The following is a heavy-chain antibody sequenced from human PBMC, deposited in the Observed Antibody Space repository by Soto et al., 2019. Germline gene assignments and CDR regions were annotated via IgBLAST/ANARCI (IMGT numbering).Heavy chain of an antibody. V-gene: IGHV1-24*01. CDR1: GYILTDLS. D-gene: IGHD2-15*01. CDR2: FDPEDGKT. Sequence: ASVKVSCKVSGYILTDLSIHWVRQAPGKGLEWMGGFDPEDGKTIYAQKFQGRVAMTEEASTYTAYMEVNSLRSEDTAVYYCASKKGFIREISYLDRCGRGTLVPVSS. CDR3: ASKKGFIREISYLDR. J-gene: IGHJ2*01.